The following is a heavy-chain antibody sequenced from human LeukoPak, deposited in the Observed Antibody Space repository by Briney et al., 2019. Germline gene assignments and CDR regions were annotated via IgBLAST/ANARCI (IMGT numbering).Heavy chain of an antibody. D-gene: IGHD3-10*01. CDR1: GFTFSSYE. CDR3: ARVVLWFGETTFDY. V-gene: IGHV3-48*03. Sequence: GGSLRLSCAASGFTFSSYEMNWVRQAPGKGLEWVSYISSSGSTIYYADSVKGRFTISRDNAKNSLYLQMNSLRAEDTAVYYCARVVLWFGETTFDYWGQGTLVTVSS. J-gene: IGHJ4*02. CDR2: ISSSGSTI.